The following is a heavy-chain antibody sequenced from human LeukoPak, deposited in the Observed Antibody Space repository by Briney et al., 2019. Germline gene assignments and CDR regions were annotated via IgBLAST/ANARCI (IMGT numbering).Heavy chain of an antibody. CDR2: ISSSSSYI. D-gene: IGHD3-3*01. V-gene: IGHV3-21*01. CDR3: ARDLPHYDFWSGYSYGMDV. Sequence: GGSLRLSCAASGFPFSSYSMDWVRTAPGKGLEWVSSISSSSSYIYYADSVKGRFTISRDNAKNSLYLQMNSLRAEDTAVYYCARDLPHYDFWSGYSYGMDVWGQGTTVTVSS. J-gene: IGHJ6*02. CDR1: GFPFSSYS.